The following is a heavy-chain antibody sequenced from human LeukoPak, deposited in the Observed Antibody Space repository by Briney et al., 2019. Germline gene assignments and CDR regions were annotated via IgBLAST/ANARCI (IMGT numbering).Heavy chain of an antibody. CDR1: GFIFTSYG. CDR2: ITGSGGTT. V-gene: IGHV3-23*01. J-gene: IGHJ6*03. D-gene: IGHD3-10*01. Sequence: PGGTLRLSCAASGFIFTSYGMNWVRQAPGKGLEWVSGITGSGGTTYYADSVRGRFTISRDNSKNTLYLQMNSLRAEDTAVYYCARLATIPDYMDVWGKGTTVTISS. CDR3: ARLATIPDYMDV.